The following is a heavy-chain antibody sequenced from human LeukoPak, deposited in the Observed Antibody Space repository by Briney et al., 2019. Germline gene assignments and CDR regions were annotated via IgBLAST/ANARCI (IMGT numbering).Heavy chain of an antibody. V-gene: IGHV1-46*01. Sequence: ASVKVSCKASGYTFTSYYMHWVRQAPGQGLEWMGIISPSGGSTSYAQKFQGRVTMTRDTSTSTVYMELSSLRSEDTAVYYCASALVGATRSFYMDVWGKGTTVTVSS. D-gene: IGHD1-26*01. CDR1: GYTFTSYY. CDR2: ISPSGGST. J-gene: IGHJ6*03. CDR3: ASALVGATRSFYMDV.